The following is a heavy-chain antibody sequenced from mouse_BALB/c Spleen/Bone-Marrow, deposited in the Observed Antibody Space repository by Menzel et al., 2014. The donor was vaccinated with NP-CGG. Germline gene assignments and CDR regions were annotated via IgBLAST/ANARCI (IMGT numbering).Heavy chain of an antibody. CDR3: ARYDYGVYFDY. V-gene: IGHV14-3*02. J-gene: IGHJ2*01. D-gene: IGHD2-4*01. Sequence: EVKLVESGAEVVKPGASVKLSCTASGFNIKDTYMHWVKQRPEQGLEWIGRIDPANGNTKYDPNFQGKTTITADTSSNTAYLQLSSLTSEDTAVYYCARYDYGVYFDYWGQGTTLTVSS. CDR2: IDPANGNT. CDR1: GFNIKDTY.